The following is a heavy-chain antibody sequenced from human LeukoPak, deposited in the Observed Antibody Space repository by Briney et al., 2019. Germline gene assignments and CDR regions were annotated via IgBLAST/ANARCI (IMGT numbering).Heavy chain of an antibody. J-gene: IGHJ5*02. Sequence: PGRTLRLSCAASGFTFSSYGMSWVRQAPGKGLEWVANLNQDESEKYYVDSVKGRFTISRDNAKNLLYLQMNSLRAEDTAVYYCARDPDPWGRGTLVTVSS. V-gene: IGHV3-7*01. CDR3: ARDPDP. CDR1: GFTFSSYG. CDR2: LNQDESEK.